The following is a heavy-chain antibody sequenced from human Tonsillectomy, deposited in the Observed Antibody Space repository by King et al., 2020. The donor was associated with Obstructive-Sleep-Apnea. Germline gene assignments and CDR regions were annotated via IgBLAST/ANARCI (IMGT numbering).Heavy chain of an antibody. Sequence: DVQLVESGAEVRKPGESLKISCKGSGYIFTRYWIGWVRQMPGKGLEWMGIIWPGDSDTRSSPSFQGQVTISADKSITTAYLQWSSLKASDTAMYYCARLTTGGDYFDFWGQGTLVTVSS. D-gene: IGHD4-17*01. CDR1: GYIFTRYW. V-gene: IGHV5-51*01. J-gene: IGHJ4*02. CDR3: ARLTTGGDYFDF. CDR2: IWPGDSDT.